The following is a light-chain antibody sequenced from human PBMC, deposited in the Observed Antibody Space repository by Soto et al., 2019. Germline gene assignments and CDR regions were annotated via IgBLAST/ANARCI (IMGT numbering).Light chain of an antibody. J-gene: IGKJ1*01. Sequence: VLPQSPGPLSLSPGARAPLSCRPSQSVSASQLAWYQQQPGQAPRLLIYGVSNRATSIPDRFSGSGSGTHFTRTSDRQEPEDVAVYFCQQYTQSLWTFGQGTKVEIK. CDR1: QSVSASQ. CDR2: GVS. CDR3: QQYTQSLWT. V-gene: IGKV3-20*01.